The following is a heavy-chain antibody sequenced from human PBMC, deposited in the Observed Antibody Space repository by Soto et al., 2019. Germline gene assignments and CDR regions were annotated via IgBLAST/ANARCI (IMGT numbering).Heavy chain of an antibody. J-gene: IGHJ4*02. CDR2: IYTSGST. CDR1: GGSISSYC. V-gene: IGHV4-4*07. CDR3: ARDKALAGTIGY. D-gene: IGHD6-19*01. Sequence: SETLSLTCTGSGGSISSYCWSLIRQPAGKGLEWIGRIYTSGSTNYNPSLKSRVTMSVDTSKNQFSLKLSSVTAADTAVYYCARDKALAGTIGYCGKRTLVTVSS.